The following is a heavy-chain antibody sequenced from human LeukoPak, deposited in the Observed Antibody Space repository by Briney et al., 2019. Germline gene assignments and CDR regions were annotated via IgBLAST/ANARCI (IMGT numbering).Heavy chain of an antibody. CDR2: SYHSGST. J-gene: IGHJ4*02. CDR3: ARDSLRGYYDSSGYSGPQTTFDY. V-gene: IGHV4-38-2*02. CDR1: GYSISSGYY. Sequence: PSETLSLTCAVSGYSISSGYYCGWIRQPPGKGLEWIGSSYHSGSTYYNPSLKSRVTISVDTSKNLFSLKLNSVTAADTAVYYCARDSLRGYYDSSGYSGPQTTFDYWGQGTLVTVSS. D-gene: IGHD3-22*01.